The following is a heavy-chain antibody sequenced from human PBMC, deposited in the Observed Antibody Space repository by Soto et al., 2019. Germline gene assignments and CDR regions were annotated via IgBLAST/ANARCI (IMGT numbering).Heavy chain of an antibody. V-gene: IGHV4-31*03. J-gene: IGHJ4*02. CDR1: GGSISTGGYY. CDR3: ATKPNGLYYFDY. Sequence: QVQLQESGPGLVQPSQTLSLTCTVSGGSISTGGYYWSWIRQHPGKGLEWIGYMYSSGVTYYDPSLMGRVTMSVDMSRNQFSLRLSSVTAADTALYYCATKPNGLYYFDYWGQGALVTVSS. CDR2: MYSSGVT. D-gene: IGHD2-8*01.